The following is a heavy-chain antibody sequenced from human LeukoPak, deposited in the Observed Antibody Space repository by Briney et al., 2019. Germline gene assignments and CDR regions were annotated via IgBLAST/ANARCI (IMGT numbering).Heavy chain of an antibody. CDR1: GFIFSRFW. V-gene: IGHV3-7*01. CDR3: VRAGWELDY. J-gene: IGHJ4*02. CDR2: IKEDGTEK. Sequence: GGSLRLSCAAPGFIFSRFWMSWVRQAPGKGLQWVAHIKEDGTEKYYLDSVKDRFTIARDDARNSLYLQMNSLRDEDTAVYYCVRAGWELDYWGQGTPVIVSS. D-gene: IGHD4-23*01.